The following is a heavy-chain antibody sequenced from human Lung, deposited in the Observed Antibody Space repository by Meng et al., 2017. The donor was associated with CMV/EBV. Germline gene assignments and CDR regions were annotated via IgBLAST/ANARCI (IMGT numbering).Heavy chain of an antibody. V-gene: IGHV4-4*02. J-gene: IGHJ4*02. CDR1: GGSISSSNW. CDR3: ASFPPPGKQWLVTDY. Sequence: QVQLQEAGPGLVKPAGTLSLTCAVSGGSISSSNWWSWVRQPPGKGLEWIGEIYHSGSTNYNPSLKSRVTISVDKSKNQFSLKLSSVTAADTAVYYCASFPPPGKQWLVTDYWGQGTLVTVSS. CDR2: IYHSGST. D-gene: IGHD6-19*01.